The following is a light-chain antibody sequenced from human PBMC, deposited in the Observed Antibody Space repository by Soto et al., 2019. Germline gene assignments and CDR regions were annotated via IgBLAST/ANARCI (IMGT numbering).Light chain of an antibody. CDR1: QGIRSW. CDR3: QQSDTFPAT. Sequence: DIQMTQSPSSVSASVGDRVTITCRASQGIRSWLAWYQQRPGKAPKLLISAASSLLSAVPSRFSGSGSGTDFTLTISSLQPDDFATYYCQQSDTFPATFGGGTKVEIK. CDR2: AAS. J-gene: IGKJ4*01. V-gene: IGKV1D-12*01.